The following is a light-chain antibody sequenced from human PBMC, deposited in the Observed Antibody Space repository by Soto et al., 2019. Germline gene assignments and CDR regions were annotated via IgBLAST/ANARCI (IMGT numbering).Light chain of an antibody. CDR3: GTWDNSLSAYV. CDR2: DNN. J-gene: IGLJ1*01. CDR1: SSDVGGYNY. Sequence: QSALTQPASVSGSPGQSITISCTGTSSDVGGYNYVSWYQQFPGTAPKLLIYDNNKRPSGIPDRFSGSKSGTSATLGITGLQTGDEADYYCGTWDNSLSAYVFGAGTKLTVL. V-gene: IGLV1-51*01.